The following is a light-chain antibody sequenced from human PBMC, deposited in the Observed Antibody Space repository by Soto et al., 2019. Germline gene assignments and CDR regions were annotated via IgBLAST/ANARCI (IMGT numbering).Light chain of an antibody. CDR3: GSWDSSLSAYV. CDR1: SSNIGGNS. Sequence: QSVLTQPPSVSAAPGQKVTISFSGSSSNIGGNSVSWYQQLPGTAPKLLIYDGNKRPSGIPDRFSGSKSGTSATLGITGFQTGDEADYYCGSWDSSLSAYVFGTGTKVTVL. J-gene: IGLJ1*01. V-gene: IGLV1-51*01. CDR2: DGN.